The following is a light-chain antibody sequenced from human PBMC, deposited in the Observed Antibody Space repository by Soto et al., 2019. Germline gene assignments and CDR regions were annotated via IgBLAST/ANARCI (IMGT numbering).Light chain of an antibody. CDR2: DVN. V-gene: IGLV2-11*01. CDR3: CSYAGRYTYV. J-gene: IGLJ1*01. CDR1: SSDVGGYNF. Sequence: QAVLTHPRSVSGSPGQSVTISCTGTSSDVGGYNFVSWYLQHPGKAPKLMLYDVNKRPSGVPDRFSGSKSGNTASLTISGLRAEDEADYYCCSYAGRYTYVFGTGTKVTVL.